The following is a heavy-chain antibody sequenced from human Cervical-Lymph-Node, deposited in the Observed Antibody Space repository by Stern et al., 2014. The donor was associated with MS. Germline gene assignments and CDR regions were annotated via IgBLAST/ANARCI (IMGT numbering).Heavy chain of an antibody. D-gene: IGHD6-19*01. V-gene: IGHV3-7*01. CDR3: ARDKKLLVHYYGVDV. J-gene: IGHJ6*02. Sequence: EVQLVESGGGLVQPGGSLRLSCAASGFTFSTYWMSWVRQAPGKGLEWVANINLDGTEKYYVGSVKGRFTISRDNAKNSLYLQMNSLSAEDMAVYYCARDKKLLVHYYGVDVWGQGTTVTVSS. CDR1: GFTFSTYW. CDR2: INLDGTEK.